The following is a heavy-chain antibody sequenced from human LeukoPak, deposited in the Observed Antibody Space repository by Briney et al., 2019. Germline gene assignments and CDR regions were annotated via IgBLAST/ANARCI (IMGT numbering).Heavy chain of an antibody. D-gene: IGHD1-14*01. Sequence: SVKVSCKASGGTFSSYAISWVRQAPGQGLEWMGGIIPIFGTANYAQNFQGRVTITADESTSTAYMELSSLRSEDTAVYYCARSQGGTEGENDAFDIWGQGTMVTVSS. CDR1: GGTFSSYA. CDR3: ARSQGGTEGENDAFDI. J-gene: IGHJ3*02. CDR2: IIPIFGTA. V-gene: IGHV1-69*13.